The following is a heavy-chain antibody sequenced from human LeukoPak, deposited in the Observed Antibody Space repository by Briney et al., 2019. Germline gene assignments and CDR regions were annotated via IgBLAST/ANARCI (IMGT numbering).Heavy chain of an antibody. CDR1: GYTFTGYY. D-gene: IGHD3-3*01. V-gene: IGHV1-2*02. CDR2: INPNSGGT. CDR3: AGDPAVSQYYDFWSGIYYYMDV. J-gene: IGHJ6*03. Sequence: ASVKVSCKASGYTFTGYYMHWVRQAPGQGLEWMGWINPNSGGTNYAQKFQGRVTMTRDTSISTAYMELSRLRSDDTAVYYCAGDPAVSQYYDFWSGIYYYMDVWGKGTTVTVSS.